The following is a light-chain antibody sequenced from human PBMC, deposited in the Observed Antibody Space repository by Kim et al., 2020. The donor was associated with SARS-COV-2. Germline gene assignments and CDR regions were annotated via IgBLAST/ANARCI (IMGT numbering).Light chain of an antibody. CDR3: QTWDSITVV. CDR1: KLGDKY. Sequence: SSELTQPPSVSVSPGQTASITCSGDKLGDKYACWYQQKPGQSPVLVIYQDTKRPSGIPERFSGSNSGNTATLTISGTQATDEADYYCQTWDSITVVFGGG. V-gene: IGLV3-1*01. J-gene: IGLJ2*01. CDR2: QDT.